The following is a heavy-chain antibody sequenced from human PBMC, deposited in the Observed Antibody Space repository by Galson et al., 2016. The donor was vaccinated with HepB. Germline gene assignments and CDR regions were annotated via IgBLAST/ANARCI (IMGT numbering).Heavy chain of an antibody. CDR2: IWYDGTNE. CDR3: TTRYSWNFWGDF. V-gene: IGHV3-33*08. Sequence: SLRLSCAASGFTFSSYGIHWVRQAPGKGLEWVALIWYDGTNEYYADSVKGRFTISRDNFKNTLYLQMNSLRSDDTGVYYCTTRYSWNFWGDFWGQGTLVTVSS. CDR1: GFTFSSYG. J-gene: IGHJ4*02. D-gene: IGHD2-2*02.